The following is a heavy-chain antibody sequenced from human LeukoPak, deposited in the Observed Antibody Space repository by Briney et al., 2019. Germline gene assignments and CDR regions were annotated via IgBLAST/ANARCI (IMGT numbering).Heavy chain of an antibody. CDR1: GFTFSSYA. Sequence: GSSLRLSCAASGFTFSSYAMHWVRQAPGKGLEWVAFISYDGSNKYYADSVKVRFPISRDNAKNSLYLKMNSLRDEDTAVYYCARDRERITMVRGVIINAFDIWGQGTMVTVSS. V-gene: IGHV3-30-3*01. J-gene: IGHJ3*02. CDR3: ARDRERITMVRGVIINAFDI. CDR2: ISYDGSNK. D-gene: IGHD3-10*01.